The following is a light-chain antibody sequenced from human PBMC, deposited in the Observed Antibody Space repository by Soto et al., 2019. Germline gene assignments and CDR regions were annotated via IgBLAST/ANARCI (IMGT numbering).Light chain of an antibody. CDR3: QQYNSWPFT. V-gene: IGKV3-15*01. J-gene: IGKJ3*01. CDR2: GTF. Sequence: EIVMTQSPATLSLSPGERATLSCRASQSLSNNLAWYQQKPGQAPRLLIYGTFTRATGIPARFSGSASGTEFSLTISSLQSEDFAVYYYQQYNSWPFTFGPGTKVDIK. CDR1: QSLSNN.